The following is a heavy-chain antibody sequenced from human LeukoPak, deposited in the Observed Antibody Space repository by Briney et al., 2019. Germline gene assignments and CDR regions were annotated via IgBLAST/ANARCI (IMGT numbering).Heavy chain of an antibody. CDR2: INPDGSVK. Sequence: GGSLRLSCAASGVTFSSLWMTWVSQAPGKGLEWVANINPDGSVKNYVDSMRGRFTISRDNAKNSLYLQMKSLRAEDTAVYYCARDRGYNSFDYWGQGTLVTVSS. CDR1: GVTFSSLW. CDR3: ARDRGYNSFDY. J-gene: IGHJ4*02. D-gene: IGHD3-10*01. V-gene: IGHV3-7*01.